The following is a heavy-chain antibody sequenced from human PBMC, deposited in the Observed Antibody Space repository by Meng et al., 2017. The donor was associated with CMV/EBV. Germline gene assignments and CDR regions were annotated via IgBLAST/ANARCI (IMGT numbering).Heavy chain of an antibody. CDR3: ARDRTLDY. CDR1: GGSISSYY. CDR2: IYYSGST. V-gene: IGHV4-59*01. Sequence: SETLSLTCTVSGGSISSYYWSWIRQPPGKVLEWIGYIYYSGSTNYNPSLKSRVTISVDTSKNQSSLKLSTVTAADTAVYYCARDRTLDYWGQGTLVTVSS. J-gene: IGHJ4*02.